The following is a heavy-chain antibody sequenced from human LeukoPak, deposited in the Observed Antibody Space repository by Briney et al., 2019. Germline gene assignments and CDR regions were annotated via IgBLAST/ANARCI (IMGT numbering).Heavy chain of an antibody. D-gene: IGHD5-12*01. V-gene: IGHV3-30*02. CDR2: IRYDGSNK. J-gene: IGHJ3*02. CDR1: GFTFSSYG. CDR3: AKVRSGQTAFDAFDI. Sequence: GGSLRLSCAASGFTFSSYGMHWVRQAPGEGLEWVAFIRYDGSNKYYADSVKGRFTISRDNSKNTLYLQMNSLRAEDTAVYYCAKVRSGQTAFDAFDIWGQGTMVTVSS.